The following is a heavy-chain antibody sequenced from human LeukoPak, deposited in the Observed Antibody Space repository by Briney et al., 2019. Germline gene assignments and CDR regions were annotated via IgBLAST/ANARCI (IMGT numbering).Heavy chain of an antibody. CDR3: ARDFSATIFGAYYYMDV. J-gene: IGHJ6*03. CDR1: GFTVSSNY. V-gene: IGHV3-53*01. Sequence: GGSLRLSCAASGFTVSSNYMSWVRQAPGKGLEWVSVIYSGGSTYYADSVKGRFTISRDNSKNTLYLQMNSLRAEDTAVYYCARDFSATIFGAYYYMDVWGKGTTVTVSS. D-gene: IGHD3-3*01. CDR2: IYSGGST.